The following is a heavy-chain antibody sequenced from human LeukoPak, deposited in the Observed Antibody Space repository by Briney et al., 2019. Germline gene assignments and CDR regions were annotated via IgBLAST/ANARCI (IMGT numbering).Heavy chain of an antibody. CDR1: GFTLSSNW. CDR2: IKQDGSET. D-gene: IGHD6-19*01. CDR3: AKWGYSSGWPYFDY. Sequence: GGSLRLSCAASGFTLSSNWMGWVRQAPGKGLEWVANIKQDGSETYYVDSVKGRFTISRDNAKNSLYLQMSSLRAEDTAVYYCAKWGYSSGWPYFDYWGQGTLVTVSS. J-gene: IGHJ4*02. V-gene: IGHV3-7*02.